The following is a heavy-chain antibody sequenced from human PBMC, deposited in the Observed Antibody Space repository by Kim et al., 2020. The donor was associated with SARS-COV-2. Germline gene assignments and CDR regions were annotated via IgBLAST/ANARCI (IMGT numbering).Heavy chain of an antibody. Sequence: SETLSLTCTVSGVSISSTTYYWGWIRQPPGKGLEWIGSVYYSGTTYYSPSLRSRLSISVDTSKNQFSLNLTSVTAADTAVYYCARHEGYGASSDHWGQG. CDR1: GVSISSTTYY. J-gene: IGHJ5*02. CDR3: ARHEGYGASSDH. CDR2: VYYSGTT. D-gene: IGHD5-12*01. V-gene: IGHV4-39*01.